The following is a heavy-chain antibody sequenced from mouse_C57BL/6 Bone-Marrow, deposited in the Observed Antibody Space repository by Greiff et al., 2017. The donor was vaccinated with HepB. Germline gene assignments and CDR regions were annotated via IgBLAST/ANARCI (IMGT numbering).Heavy chain of an antibody. CDR3: TGANWDKFAY. CDR2: IDPETGGT. D-gene: IGHD4-1*01. Sequence: VQLQQSGAELVRPGASVTLSCKASGYTFTDYEMHWVKQTPVHGLEWIGAIDPETGGTAYNQKFKGKAILTADKSSSTAYMELRSLTSEDSAVYYCTGANWDKFAYWGQGTLVTVSA. V-gene: IGHV1-15*01. CDR1: GYTFTDYE. J-gene: IGHJ3*01.